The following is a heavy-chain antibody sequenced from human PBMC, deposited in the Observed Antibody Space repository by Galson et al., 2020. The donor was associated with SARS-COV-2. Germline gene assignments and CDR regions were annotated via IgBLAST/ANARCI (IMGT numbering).Heavy chain of an antibody. CDR1: GFTFSNYA. Sequence: GESLKISCAASGFTFSNYAMSWVRQAPGKGLEWVSGISGSGVDTYYADSVKGRFTISRDNSKNMLDLQMNSLRVEDTAVYYCAKGPSGTFYIGGYWGQGTLVTVSS. D-gene: IGHD1-26*01. V-gene: IGHV3-23*01. J-gene: IGHJ4*02. CDR2: ISGSGVDT. CDR3: AKGPSGTFYIGGY.